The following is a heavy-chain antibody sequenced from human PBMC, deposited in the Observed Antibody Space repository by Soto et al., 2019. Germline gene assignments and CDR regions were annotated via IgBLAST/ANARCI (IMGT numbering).Heavy chain of an antibody. CDR3: AKDQLRFLPLQYYMDV. J-gene: IGHJ6*03. V-gene: IGHV3-30*18. Sequence: GGSLRLSCAASGFTFSSYGMHWVRQAPGKGLEWVAVISYDGSNKYYADSVKGRFTISRDNSKNTLYLQMNSLRAEDTAVYYCAKDQLRFLPLQYYMDVWGKGTTVTVS. D-gene: IGHD3-3*01. CDR1: GFTFSSYG. CDR2: ISYDGSNK.